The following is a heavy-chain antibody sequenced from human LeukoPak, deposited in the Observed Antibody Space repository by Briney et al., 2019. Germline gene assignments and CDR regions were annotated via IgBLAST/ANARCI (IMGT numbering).Heavy chain of an antibody. Sequence: ASVKVSCKASGGTFSSYAISWVRQAPGQGLEWMGGIIPIFGTANYAQKFQGRVTITTDESTSTAYMELSSLRSEDTAVYYCARGISEWELPNYYYMDVWGKGTTVTVSS. CDR2: IIPIFGTA. J-gene: IGHJ6*03. CDR1: GGTFSSYA. CDR3: ARGISEWELPNYYYMDV. D-gene: IGHD1-26*01. V-gene: IGHV1-69*05.